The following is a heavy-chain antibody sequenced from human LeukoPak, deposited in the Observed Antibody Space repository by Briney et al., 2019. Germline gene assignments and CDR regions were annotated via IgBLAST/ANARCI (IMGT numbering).Heavy chain of an antibody. CDR3: AGGRMVATKDY. Sequence: SDTLSLTCPVSDYFISSGYYSGWLRQPPVKELPWIGSIHHRGSTYYNPSLNSRVTIFVDTSKNQYSLKLNSVTAADTAVYYCAGGRMVATKDYWGQGTLVTVSS. D-gene: IGHD5-12*01. CDR2: IHHRGST. CDR1: DYFISSGYY. J-gene: IGHJ4*02. V-gene: IGHV4-38-2*02.